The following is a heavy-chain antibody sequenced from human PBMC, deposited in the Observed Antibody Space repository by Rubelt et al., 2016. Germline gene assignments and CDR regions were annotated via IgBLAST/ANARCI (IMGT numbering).Heavy chain of an antibody. CDR2: ISYTGNT. CDR3: AGLWIVGTANAFDI. Sequence: QVQLQESGPGLVKPSETLSLTCTVSTGSISTYYWNWIRQPPGKGLEWIGYISYTGNTNYNSSLQSRATISADTSKNQFSLRLSSVTAADTAVYYCAGLWIVGTANAFDIWGQGTMVAVSS. D-gene: IGHD1-26*01. CDR1: TGSISTYY. V-gene: IGHV4-59*08. J-gene: IGHJ3*02.